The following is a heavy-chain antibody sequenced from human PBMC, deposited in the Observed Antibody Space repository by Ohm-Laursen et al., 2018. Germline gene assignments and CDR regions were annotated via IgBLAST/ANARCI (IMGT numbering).Heavy chain of an antibody. CDR2: FYYSGST. V-gene: IGHV4-59*07. CDR3: ARVISGYYYDY. Sequence: SDTLSLTCTVSGGSISSYYWSWIRQPPGKGLEWIGYFYYSGSTTYNPSLKSRVTISVDTSKNQFSLKLSSVTAADTAVYYCARVISGYYYDYWGQGILVTVSS. CDR1: GGSISSYY. D-gene: IGHD3-22*01. J-gene: IGHJ4*02.